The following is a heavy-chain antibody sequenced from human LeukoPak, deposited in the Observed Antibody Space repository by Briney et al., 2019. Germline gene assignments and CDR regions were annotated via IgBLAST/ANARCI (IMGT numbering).Heavy chain of an antibody. D-gene: IGHD3-16*01. CDR1: GGSIGSFF. CDR2: IHYSGST. Sequence: KPSETLSLTCTVSGGSIGSFFWSWIRQPPGKALEWIGYIHYSGSTKYTPSLKSRVTISVDTSENQFSLTLNSVTAAETAVSYCARSRGGYGDYGSWFDPWGQGTLVTVSS. CDR3: ARSRGGYGDYGSWFDP. J-gene: IGHJ5*02. V-gene: IGHV4-59*01.